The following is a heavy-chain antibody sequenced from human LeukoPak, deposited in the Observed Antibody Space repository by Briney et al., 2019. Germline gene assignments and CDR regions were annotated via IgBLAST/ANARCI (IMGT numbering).Heavy chain of an antibody. D-gene: IGHD5-24*01. CDR2: IYYSGST. J-gene: IGHJ3*02. CDR1: GGSISSYY. CDR3: ARGGDGYKNAFDI. V-gene: IGHV4-59*01. Sequence: SETPSLTCTVSGGSISSYYWSWIRQPPGKGLEWIGYIYYSGSTNYNPSLKSRVTISVDTSKNQFSLKLSSVTAADTAVYYCARGGDGYKNAFDIWGQGTMVTVSS.